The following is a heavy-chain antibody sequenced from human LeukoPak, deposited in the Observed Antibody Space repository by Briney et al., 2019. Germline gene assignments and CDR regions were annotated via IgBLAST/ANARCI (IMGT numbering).Heavy chain of an antibody. Sequence: GGSLRLSCSASGFTFSNYWMTWVRQSPGKGLEWVAIIKHDGSDKYCVDSVKGRFTISRDNAKNSLYLQMSSLRAEDTAVYYCAKDEGYSSSWYDYWGQGTLVTVSS. J-gene: IGHJ4*02. CDR2: IKHDGSDK. V-gene: IGHV3-7*03. D-gene: IGHD6-13*01. CDR1: GFTFSNYW. CDR3: AKDEGYSSSWYDY.